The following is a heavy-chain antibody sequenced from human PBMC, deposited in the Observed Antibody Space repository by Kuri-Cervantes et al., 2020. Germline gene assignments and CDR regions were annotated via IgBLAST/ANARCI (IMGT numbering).Heavy chain of an antibody. CDR3: ARHTSAAAWYIDY. CDR1: GGSISSSSYY. J-gene: IGHJ4*02. D-gene: IGHD6-13*01. Sequence: SETLSLTCTVSGGSISSSSYYWGWIRQPPGKGLEWIGSIYYTGRTYYNPSLKSRLTISVDTSKNQFSLKLSSVTAADTAVYYCARHTSAAAWYIDYWGQGALVTVSS. V-gene: IGHV4-39*01. CDR2: IYYTGRT.